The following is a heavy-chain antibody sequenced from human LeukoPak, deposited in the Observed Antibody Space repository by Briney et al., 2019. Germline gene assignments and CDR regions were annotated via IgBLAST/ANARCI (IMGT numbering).Heavy chain of an antibody. D-gene: IGHD4-23*01. CDR2: IYSYNS. Sequence: PCGSLRLSCTVCGFTVSSKSMSWVRQAPGKGMDWVSFIYSYNSHYPDSLKGRFTLASDHSKNPLYLQMNSLRAEDTAVYYCARRDGAYSHPCDYWGQGTLFTVSS. J-gene: IGHJ4*02. CDR1: GFTVSSKS. CDR3: ARRDGAYSHPCDY. V-gene: IGHV3-53*01.